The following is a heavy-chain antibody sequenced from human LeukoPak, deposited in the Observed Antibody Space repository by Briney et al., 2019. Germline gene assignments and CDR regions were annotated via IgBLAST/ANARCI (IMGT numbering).Heavy chain of an antibody. V-gene: IGHV1-2*02. CDR3: ARGIAAPRYYYMDV. CDR1: GYTFTSYG. CDR2: INPNSGGT. D-gene: IGHD6-6*01. J-gene: IGHJ6*03. Sequence: ASVKVSCKASGYTFTSYGISWVRQAPGQGLEWMGWINPNSGGTNYAQKFQGRVTMTRDTSISTAYMELSRLRSDDTAVYYCARGIAAPRYYYMDVWGKGTTVTVSS.